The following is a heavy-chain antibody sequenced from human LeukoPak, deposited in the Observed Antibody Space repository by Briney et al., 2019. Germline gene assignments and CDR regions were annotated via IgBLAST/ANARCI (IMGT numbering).Heavy chain of an antibody. J-gene: IGHJ4*02. CDR2: IYYSGST. Sequence: SETLSLTCTVSGGSLSSGGYYWSWLRQHPGTGLEWLGYIYYSGSTYYNPSLKSRVTISVDTSKNQFSLKLSSVTAADTAVYYCARGGLLLWFGELLYQPFDYWGQGTLVTVSS. CDR3: ARGGLLLWFGELLYQPFDY. CDR1: GGSLSSGGYY. V-gene: IGHV4-31*03. D-gene: IGHD3-10*01.